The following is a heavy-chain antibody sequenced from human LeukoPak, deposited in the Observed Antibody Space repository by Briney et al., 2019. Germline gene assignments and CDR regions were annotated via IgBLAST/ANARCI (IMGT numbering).Heavy chain of an antibody. CDR1: GFTFSSYG. Sequence: SGGSLRLSCAAYGFTFSSYGMHWVRQAPGKGLEWVAVISYDGSNKYYADSVKGRFTISRDNSKNTLYLQMNSLRAEDTAVHYCAKEKAAADQTFDYWGQGTLVTVSS. CDR2: ISYDGSNK. J-gene: IGHJ4*02. V-gene: IGHV3-30*18. D-gene: IGHD6-13*01. CDR3: AKEKAAADQTFDY.